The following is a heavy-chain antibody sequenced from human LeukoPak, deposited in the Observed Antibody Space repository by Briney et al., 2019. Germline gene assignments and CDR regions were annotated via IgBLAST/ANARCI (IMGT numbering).Heavy chain of an antibody. CDR1: GGSISSSSYY. J-gene: IGHJ6*03. CDR2: IYYSGRT. Sequence: PSETLSLTCTVSGGSISSSSYYWGWIRQPPGKGLEWIGSIYYSGRTYYNPSLKSRVTISVDTSKNQFSLKLSSVTAADTAVYYCARHGYYYYYMDVWGKGTTVTVSS. V-gene: IGHV4-39*01. CDR3: ARHGYYYYYMDV.